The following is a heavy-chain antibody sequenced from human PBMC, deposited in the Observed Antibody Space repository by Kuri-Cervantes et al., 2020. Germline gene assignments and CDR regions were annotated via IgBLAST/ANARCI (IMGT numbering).Heavy chain of an antibody. CDR1: GYTFTSYY. V-gene: IGHV1-46*01. CDR3: ARAGTVGPITGYFDY. Sequence: ASVKVSCKASGYTFTSYYMHWVRQAPGQGLEWMGIINFSGGSTSYAQKFQGRVTMTRDTSTSTVYMELSSLRSEDTAVYYCARAGTVGPITGYFDYWGQGTLVTVSS. D-gene: IGHD1-26*01. CDR2: INFSGGST. J-gene: IGHJ4*02.